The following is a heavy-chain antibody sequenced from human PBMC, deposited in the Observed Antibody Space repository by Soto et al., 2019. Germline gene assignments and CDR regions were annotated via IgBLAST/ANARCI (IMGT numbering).Heavy chain of an antibody. Sequence: PERSLRLSCAASGFTFSAYYMSWIRQAPGKGLEWVSYIISMVITIYYADSVKGRFTIYRDNAKTSQYLQMNSLRAEDTAVYYCARDPEVVVAATNYGMDVWGQGTTVTVSS. CDR3: ARDPEVVVAATNYGMDV. J-gene: IGHJ6*02. D-gene: IGHD2-15*01. CDR1: GFTFSAYY. CDR2: IISMVITI. V-gene: IGHV3-11*01.